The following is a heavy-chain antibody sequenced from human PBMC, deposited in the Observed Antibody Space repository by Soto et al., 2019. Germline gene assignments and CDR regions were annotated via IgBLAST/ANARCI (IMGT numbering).Heavy chain of an antibody. Sequence: SETLSLTCTVSGGSISSSSYYWGWIRQPPGKGLEWIGSIYYSGSTYYNPSLKSRVTISVDTSKNQFSLKLSSVTAADTAVYYCARRLAFYWYFDLWGRGTLVTVSS. J-gene: IGHJ2*01. CDR3: ARRLAFYWYFDL. V-gene: IGHV4-39*01. CDR2: IYYSGST. D-gene: IGHD6-6*01. CDR1: GGSISSSSYY.